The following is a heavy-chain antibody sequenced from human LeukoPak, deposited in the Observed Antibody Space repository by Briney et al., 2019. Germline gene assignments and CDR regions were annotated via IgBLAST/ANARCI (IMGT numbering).Heavy chain of an antibody. D-gene: IGHD3-10*01. CDR2: ISTSGSTT. J-gene: IGHJ4*02. V-gene: IGHV3-64*01. CDR1: GFTFSTYA. CDR3: ARAVRGVAFADY. Sequence: GGSLRLSCAASGFTFSTYAMHWVRQAPGKGLEYVSAISTSGSTTFYANSVKGRFTISRDNSNNTLYLQMGSLRVEDMAVYYCARAVRGVAFADYWGQGTLVIVSS.